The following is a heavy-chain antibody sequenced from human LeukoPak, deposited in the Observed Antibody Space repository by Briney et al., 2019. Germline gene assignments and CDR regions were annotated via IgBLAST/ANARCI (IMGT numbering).Heavy chain of an antibody. CDR3: AKEVSSSWYYYFDY. CDR2: INSDGTTT. CDR1: GFTFSSYW. Sequence: TGGSLRLSCAASGFTFSSYWMHWVRQAPGKGLVWVSRINSDGTTTSYADSVKGRFTISRDNAKNTLYLQMNSLRAEDTAVYYCAKEVSSSWYYYFDYWGQGTLVTVSS. D-gene: IGHD6-13*01. J-gene: IGHJ4*02. V-gene: IGHV3-74*01.